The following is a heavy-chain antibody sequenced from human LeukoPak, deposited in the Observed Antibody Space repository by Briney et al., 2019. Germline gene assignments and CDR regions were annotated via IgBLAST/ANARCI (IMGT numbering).Heavy chain of an antibody. CDR2: IRYDGSNK. CDR1: GFTFSSYG. CDR3: AKDWEIVVVPAAMNY. J-gene: IGHJ4*02. D-gene: IGHD2-2*01. V-gene: IGHV3-30*02. Sequence: GGSLRLSCAASGFTFSSYGMHWVRQAPGKGLEWVAFIRYDGSNKYYADSVKGRFTISGDNSKNTLYLQMNSLRAEDTAVYYCAKDWEIVVVPAAMNYWGQGTLVTVSS.